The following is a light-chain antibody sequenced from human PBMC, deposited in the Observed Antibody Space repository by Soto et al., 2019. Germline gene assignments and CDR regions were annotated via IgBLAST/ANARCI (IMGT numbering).Light chain of an antibody. J-gene: IGKJ2*01. CDR2: GAS. CDR3: QQYNKSFMYS. CDR1: QTVSNNY. Sequence: EIVLTQSPGTLSLSPGERATLSCRASQTVSNNYLAWYQQKPGQAPRLLIYGASSRATGIPVRFSGSGSGTDFTLTISRLEPEDFAVYYCQQYNKSFMYSFGQGTNLEIK. V-gene: IGKV3-20*01.